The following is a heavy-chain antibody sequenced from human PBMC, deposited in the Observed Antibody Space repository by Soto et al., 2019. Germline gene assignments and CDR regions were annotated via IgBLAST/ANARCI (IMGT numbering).Heavy chain of an antibody. CDR2: INHSGST. CDR1: GGSFSGYY. CDR3: ARAIVVVPAADNWFDP. D-gene: IGHD2-2*01. J-gene: IGHJ5*02. V-gene: IGHV4-34*01. Sequence: QVQLQQWGAGLLKPSETLSLTCAVYGGSFSGYYWSWIRQPPGKGLEWIGEINHSGSTNYNPSLKSRVTISVDTSKNQFSLKLSSVTAADTAVYYCARAIVVVPAADNWFDPWGQGTLVTVSS.